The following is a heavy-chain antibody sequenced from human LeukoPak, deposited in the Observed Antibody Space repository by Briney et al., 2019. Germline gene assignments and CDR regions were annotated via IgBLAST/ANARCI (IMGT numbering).Heavy chain of an antibody. V-gene: IGHV3-30*02. CDR2: IRYDGSNK. Sequence: GRSLRLSCAASGFTFSSYGMHWVRQAPGKGLEWGAFIRYDGSNKYYADSVKGRFTISRDNSKNTLYLQMNSQISENTAVYYCAQDTTNTYYDFWSGYFDYWGQGTLVTVSS. D-gene: IGHD3-3*01. J-gene: IGHJ4*02. CDR3: AQDTTNTYYDFWSGYFDY. CDR1: GFTFSSYG.